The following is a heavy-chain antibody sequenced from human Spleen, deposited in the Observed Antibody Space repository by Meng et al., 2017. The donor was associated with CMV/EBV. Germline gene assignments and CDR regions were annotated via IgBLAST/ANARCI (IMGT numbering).Heavy chain of an antibody. CDR3: ARDVSFWGSWYYYYGMDV. D-gene: IGHD3-16*01. J-gene: IGHJ6*02. CDR1: GFTFSSYA. V-gene: IGHV3-30*04. CDR2: ISYDGSNK. Sequence: GESLKISCAASGFTFSSYAMHWVRQAPGKGLEWVAVISYDGSNKYYADSVKGRFTISRDNSKNTLYLQMNSLRAEDTAVYYCARDVSFWGSWYYYYGMDVWGQGTTVTVSS.